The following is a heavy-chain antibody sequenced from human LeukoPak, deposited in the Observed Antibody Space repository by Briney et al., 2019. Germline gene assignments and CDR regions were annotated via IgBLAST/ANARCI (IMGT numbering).Heavy chain of an antibody. J-gene: IGHJ4*02. V-gene: IGHV3-23*01. CDR2: ISGSGGST. CDR3: AKYSSGWYRGDYFDY. D-gene: IGHD6-19*01. CDR1: GFTFSSYA. Sequence: PGGSLRLSCAASGFTFSSYAMSWVRQAPGKGLEWVSAISGSGGSTYYADSVKGRFTISRDNSKNTPYLQMNSLRAEDTAVYYCAKYSSGWYRGDYFDYWGQGTLVTVSS.